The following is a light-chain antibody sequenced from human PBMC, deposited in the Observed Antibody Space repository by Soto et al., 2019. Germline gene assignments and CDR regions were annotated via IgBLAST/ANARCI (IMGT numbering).Light chain of an antibody. J-gene: IGKJ2*01. Sequence: ENVLTQSPGTLSLSPGERVTLSCRASQSVNTNYLAWYQQKPGQPPRLLIYATSSRATGVPDRFSGGGSGTDFTLTISRLEPEDFAVYYCQQYGSSPRYTFGQGTKLEIK. CDR2: ATS. CDR3: QQYGSSPRYT. V-gene: IGKV3-20*01. CDR1: QSVNTNY.